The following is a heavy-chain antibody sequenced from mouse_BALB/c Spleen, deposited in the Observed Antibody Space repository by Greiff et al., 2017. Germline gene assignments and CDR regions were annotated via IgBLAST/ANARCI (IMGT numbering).Heavy chain of an antibody. CDR3: ARGFYYYGRRTYAMDY. V-gene: IGHV5-4*02. D-gene: IGHD1-1*01. J-gene: IGHJ4*01. CDR2: ISDGGSYT. CDR1: GFTFSDYY. Sequence: EVHLVESGGGLVKPGGSLKLSCAASGFTFSDYYMYWVRQTPEKRLEWVATISDGGSYTYYPDSVKGRFTISRDNAKNNLYLQMSSLKSEDTAMYYCARGFYYYGRRTYAMDYWGQGTSVTVSS.